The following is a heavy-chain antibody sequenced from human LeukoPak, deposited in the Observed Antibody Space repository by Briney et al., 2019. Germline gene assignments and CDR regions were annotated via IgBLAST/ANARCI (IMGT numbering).Heavy chain of an antibody. CDR3: ARDRDGYNSQAGWFDP. J-gene: IGHJ5*02. D-gene: IGHD5-24*01. Sequence: GGSLRLSCAASGFTFSSYSMNWVRQAPGKGLEWVSSNSSSGSYIYYADSVKGRFTISRDNAKNSLYLQMNSLRAEDTAVYYCARDRDGYNSQAGWFDPWGQGTLVTVSS. V-gene: IGHV3-21*01. CDR1: GFTFSSYS. CDR2: NSSSGSYI.